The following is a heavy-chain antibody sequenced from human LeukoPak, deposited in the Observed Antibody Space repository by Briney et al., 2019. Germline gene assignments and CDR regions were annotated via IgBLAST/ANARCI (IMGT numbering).Heavy chain of an antibody. D-gene: IGHD6-13*01. CDR2: IRQDDSDQ. CDR1: GYSFTSYW. Sequence: GEFLTVSCTGSGYSFTSYWIGWESQMTGKGLECVANIRQDDSDQYDVDSEEWRFNMSSDYFKNSVYLPMNRVRDEDSSEYYSARARASSWPFDYWGQGTLVTVSS. CDR3: ARARASSWPFDY. V-gene: IGHV3-7*02. J-gene: IGHJ4*02.